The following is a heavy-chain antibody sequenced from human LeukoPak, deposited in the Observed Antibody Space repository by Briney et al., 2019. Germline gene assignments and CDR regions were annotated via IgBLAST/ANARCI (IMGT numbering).Heavy chain of an antibody. D-gene: IGHD3-10*01. CDR1: GGSISSSNW. V-gene: IGHV4-4*02. J-gene: IGHJ1*01. CDR2: IYHSGST. Sequence: SETLSLTCAVSGGSISSSNWWSWVRQPPGKGLEWIGEIYHSGSTNYNPSLKSRVTISVDKSKNQFSLKLSSVTAADTAVYYCARGRYGSGSYYKHWGQGTLVTVSS. CDR3: ARGRYGSGSYYKH.